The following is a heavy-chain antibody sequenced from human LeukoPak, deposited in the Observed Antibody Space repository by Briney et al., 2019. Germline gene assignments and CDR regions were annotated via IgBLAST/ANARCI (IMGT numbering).Heavy chain of an antibody. J-gene: IGHJ4*02. V-gene: IGHV4-59*01. D-gene: IGHD3-22*01. Sequence: SETLSLTCTVSGGSISSYYWSWIRQPPGKGLEWIGYIYYSGSTSYNPSLKSRVTISVDTSKNQFSLKLSSVTAADTAVYYCAGASYDSSGVHWGQGTLVTVSS. CDR1: GGSISSYY. CDR2: IYYSGST. CDR3: AGASYDSSGVH.